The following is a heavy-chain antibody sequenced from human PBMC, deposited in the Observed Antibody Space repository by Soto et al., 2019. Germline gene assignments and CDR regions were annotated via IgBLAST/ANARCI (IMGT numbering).Heavy chain of an antibody. CDR1: GFTFSIFW. J-gene: IGHJ6*04. Sequence: GGSLRLSCAASGFTFSIFWMHWVRQAPGKGLVWVSRINKDGSSTAYADSVKGRFTISRDNAKSTLYLQVTRLRAEDTAVYYCARDHLIGNTDYGLDVWGKGTTVPV. D-gene: IGHD2-21*01. CDR2: INKDGSST. V-gene: IGHV3-74*01. CDR3: ARDHLIGNTDYGLDV.